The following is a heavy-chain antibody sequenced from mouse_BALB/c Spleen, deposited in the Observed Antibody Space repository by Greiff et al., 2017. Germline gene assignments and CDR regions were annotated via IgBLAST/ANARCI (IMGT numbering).Heavy chain of an antibody. J-gene: IGHJ4*01. CDR1: GFTFNTYA. CDR2: IRSKSNNYAT. D-gene: IGHD1-1*01. V-gene: IGHV10-1*02. Sequence: EVQVVESGGGLVQPKGSLKLSCAASGFTFNTYAMNWVRQAPGKGLEWVARIRSKSNNYATYYADSVKDRFTISRDDSQSMLYLQMNNLKTEDTAMYYCVRHVYYGSSGYAMDYWGQGTSVTVSS. CDR3: VRHVYYGSSGYAMDY.